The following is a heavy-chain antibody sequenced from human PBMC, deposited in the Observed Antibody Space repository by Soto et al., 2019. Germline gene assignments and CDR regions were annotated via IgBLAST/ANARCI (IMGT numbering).Heavy chain of an antibody. D-gene: IGHD1-7*01. CDR2: INSDGSST. J-gene: IGHJ6*02. V-gene: IGHV3-74*01. CDR3: AREVRWNSGFPDV. CDR1: GFTFSSYC. Sequence: LXLSCAAAGFTFSSYCMHWVRQAPGKGLVWVSRINSDGSSTSYADSVKGRFTISRDNAKNTLYLQMNSLRAEDTAVYYCAREVRWNSGFPDVWGQGTTVTVSS.